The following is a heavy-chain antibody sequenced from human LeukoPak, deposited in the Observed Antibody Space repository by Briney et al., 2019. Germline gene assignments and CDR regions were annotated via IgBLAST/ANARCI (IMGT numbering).Heavy chain of an antibody. CDR2: IWYDGSNK. D-gene: IGHD3-10*01. CDR3: ARGATITSCDY. Sequence: GGSLRLSCAASGFIFSSYGMHWVRQAPGKGLEWVAVIWYDGSNKYYADSVKGRFTISRDNSKNTLYLQMNSLRAEDTAVYYCARGATITSCDYWGQGTLVTVSS. J-gene: IGHJ4*02. V-gene: IGHV3-33*08. CDR1: GFIFSSYG.